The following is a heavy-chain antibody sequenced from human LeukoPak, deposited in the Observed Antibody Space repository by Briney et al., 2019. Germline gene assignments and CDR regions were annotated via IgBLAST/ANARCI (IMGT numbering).Heavy chain of an antibody. Sequence: PGGSLRLSCAASGFAFDDYAIYWSRQSPGKGLEGVCLFSGDGGGTTYYADSVKGRFTISRDNSKNTLYLQMNSLRAEDTAVYYCARDIGYGDCGVGMDVWGQGTTVTVSS. CDR1: GFAFDDYA. CDR2: FSGDGGGTT. V-gene: IGHV3-43*02. D-gene: IGHD4-17*01. J-gene: IGHJ6*02. CDR3: ARDIGYGDCGVGMDV.